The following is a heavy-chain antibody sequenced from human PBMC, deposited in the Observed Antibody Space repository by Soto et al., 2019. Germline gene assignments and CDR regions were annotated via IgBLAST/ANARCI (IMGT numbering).Heavy chain of an antibody. CDR1: GFTFSGSA. CDR3: SRVEYVTSSPIG. V-gene: IGHV3-73*01. CDR2: IRTKSNGYAT. J-gene: IGHJ4*02. Sequence: GGSLRLSCAASGFTFSGSAIHWVRQASGKGLEWVARIRTKSNGYATTYAASVKGRFTISRDDSKNMAYLQMNGLKTEDTAMYYCSRVEYVTSSPIGWGQGTLVTVS. D-gene: IGHD6-6*01.